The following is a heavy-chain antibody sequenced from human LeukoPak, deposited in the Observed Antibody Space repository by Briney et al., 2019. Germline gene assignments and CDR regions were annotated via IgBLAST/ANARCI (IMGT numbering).Heavy chain of an antibody. Sequence: ASVKVSCKASGYTFTSHFMHWVRQAPGQGLEWMGLINPSGSSTLYAQKFQGRVTMTRDMSTTTDYMELSSLRSEDTAVYYCARDNSVGDIAWWFDPWGQGTLVTVSS. CDR2: INPSGSST. J-gene: IGHJ5*02. D-gene: IGHD3-16*02. V-gene: IGHV1-46*01. CDR1: GYTFTSHF. CDR3: ARDNSVGDIAWWFDP.